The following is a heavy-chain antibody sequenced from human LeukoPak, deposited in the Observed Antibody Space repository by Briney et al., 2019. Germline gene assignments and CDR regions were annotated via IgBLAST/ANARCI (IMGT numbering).Heavy chain of an antibody. J-gene: IGHJ4*02. CDR2: IKQDGSEK. V-gene: IGHV3-7*03. CDR3: AKDVSVGALFEY. D-gene: IGHD1-26*01. CDR1: GFTFSSYW. Sequence: GGSLRLSCAASGFTFSSYWMSWVRQAPGKGLEWVANIKQDGSEKYYVDSVKGRFTISRDNSKNTLFLQMNSLRADDTAVYYCAKDVSVGALFEYWGQGTLVTVSS.